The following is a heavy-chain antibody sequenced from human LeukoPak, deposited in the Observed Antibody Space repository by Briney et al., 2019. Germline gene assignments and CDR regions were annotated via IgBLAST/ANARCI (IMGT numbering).Heavy chain of an antibody. V-gene: IGHV3-23*01. Sequence: PGGSLRLSCAASGFTFSSYWMSWVRQAPGKGLEWVSTISSSGGDTYYAGSVKGRFTVSRDNSKNTLFLQMNSLRAEDTALYYCAKGSLGSWYFFDYWGQGTLVTVSS. D-gene: IGHD6-13*01. CDR1: GFTFSSYW. CDR2: ISSSGGDT. J-gene: IGHJ4*02. CDR3: AKGSLGSWYFFDY.